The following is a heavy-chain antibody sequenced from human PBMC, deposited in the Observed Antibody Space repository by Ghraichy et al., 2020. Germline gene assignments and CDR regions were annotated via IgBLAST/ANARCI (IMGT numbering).Heavy chain of an antibody. V-gene: IGHV4-31*03. Sequence: SETLSLTCTVSGGSISSGGYYWSWIRQHPGKGLEWIGYIYYSGITYYDPSLKSRVTISVDTSKNQFSLKVSSVTAADTAVYFCARDRGGDCLDYWGQGNLVTVSS. CDR1: GGSISSGGYY. D-gene: IGHD2-21*01. CDR3: ARDRGGDCLDY. J-gene: IGHJ4*02. CDR2: IYYSGIT.